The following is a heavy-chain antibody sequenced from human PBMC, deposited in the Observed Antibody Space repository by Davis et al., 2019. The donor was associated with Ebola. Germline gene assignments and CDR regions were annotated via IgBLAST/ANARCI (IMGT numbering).Heavy chain of an antibody. D-gene: IGHD5-18*01. Sequence: MPGGSLRLSCTVPGGPISSYYWSWIRQPPGKGLEWIGYIYYSGRTNYNPSLKSRVTISVDTSKNQFSLKLSSVTAEDTAVYYCARGGYSYGFDYWGQGTLVTVSS. V-gene: IGHV4-59*12. CDR1: GGPISSYY. J-gene: IGHJ4*02. CDR3: ARGGYSYGFDY. CDR2: IYYSGRT.